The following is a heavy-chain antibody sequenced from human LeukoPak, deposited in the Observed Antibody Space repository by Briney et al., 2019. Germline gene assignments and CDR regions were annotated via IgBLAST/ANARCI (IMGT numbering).Heavy chain of an antibody. CDR3: ARERVVGHSAFDY. Sequence: SVKVSCKASGGTFSSYAISWVRQAPGQGLEWMGGIIPIFGTANYAQKFQGRVTITADESTSTAYMELSSLRSDDTAVYYCARERVVGHSAFDYWGQGTLVTVSS. D-gene: IGHD2-15*01. CDR2: IIPIFGTA. V-gene: IGHV1-69*13. J-gene: IGHJ4*02. CDR1: GGTFSSYA.